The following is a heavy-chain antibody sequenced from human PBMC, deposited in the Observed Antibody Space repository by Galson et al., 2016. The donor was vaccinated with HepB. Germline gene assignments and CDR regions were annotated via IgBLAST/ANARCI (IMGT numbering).Heavy chain of an antibody. J-gene: IGHJ3*02. CDR1: GYSFSSYW. V-gene: IGHV5-51*01. D-gene: IGHD4-17*01. Sequence: QSGAEVKKPGESLKISCKGSGYSFSSYWIGWVRQRPGKGLEWMGIIYPGDSDTRNSPSFQGQVTISADKSISTAYLQWSSLKASDTAMYWCASRTHDYGDRGTGAFDIWGQGTMVTVSS. CDR2: IYPGDSDT. CDR3: ASRTHDYGDRGTGAFDI.